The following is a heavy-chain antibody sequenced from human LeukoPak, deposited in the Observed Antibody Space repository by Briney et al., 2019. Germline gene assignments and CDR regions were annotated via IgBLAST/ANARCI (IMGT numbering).Heavy chain of an antibody. J-gene: IGHJ4*02. CDR2: LSYTGGT. CDR1: GRSITSDDYY. CDR3: AIIVASGARTADY. D-gene: IGHD6-13*01. Sequence: SETLSLTCTVSGRSITSDDYYWTWIRQPPGKGLEWIGYLSYTGGTHYSPSLKSRVTISVDTTKNQFSLNLTSVTAADTAVFFCAIIVASGARTADYWGQGTLVTVSS. V-gene: IGHV4-30-4*01.